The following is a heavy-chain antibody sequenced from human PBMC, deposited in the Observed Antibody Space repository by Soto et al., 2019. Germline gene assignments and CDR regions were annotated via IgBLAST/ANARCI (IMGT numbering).Heavy chain of an antibody. CDR1: GGSFSGYY. Sequence: PSETLSLTCAVYGGSFSGYYWSWIRQPPGKGLEWIGEINHSGSTNYNPSLKSRVTISVDTSKNQFSLKLSSVTAADTAVYYCARGFHVAAHDYWGQGTLVTVSS. CDR3: ARGFHVAAHDY. V-gene: IGHV4-34*01. CDR2: INHSGST. J-gene: IGHJ4*02. D-gene: IGHD6-13*01.